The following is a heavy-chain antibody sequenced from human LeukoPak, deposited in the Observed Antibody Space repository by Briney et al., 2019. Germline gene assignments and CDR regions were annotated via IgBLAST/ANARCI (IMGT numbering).Heavy chain of an antibody. Sequence: GESLKISCKGSGYSFTNYWIGWVRQKPGKGLEWMGIIYPGGFDTRYSPSFQGQVTISADKSISTAYLQWNSLKASDTAMYYCARQWEGGYYDRSGYYSGYFYHWGQGTLVTVSS. V-gene: IGHV5-51*01. CDR1: GYSFTNYW. CDR2: IYPGGFDT. J-gene: IGHJ1*01. D-gene: IGHD3-22*01. CDR3: ARQWEGGYYDRSGYYSGYFYH.